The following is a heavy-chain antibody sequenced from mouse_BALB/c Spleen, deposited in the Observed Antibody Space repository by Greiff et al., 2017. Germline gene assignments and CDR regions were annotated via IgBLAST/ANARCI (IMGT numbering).Heavy chain of an antibody. V-gene: IGHV1S127*01. CDR3: SAYYRYDDDY. Sequence: VQLQQPGAELVKPGASVKMSCKASGYTFTSYWMHWVKQRPGQGLEWIGVIDPSDSYTSYNQKFKGKATLTVDTSSSTAYMQLSSLTSEDSAVYYCSAYYRYDDDYWGQGTTLTVSS. CDR2: IDPSDSYT. CDR1: GYTFTSYW. J-gene: IGHJ2*01. D-gene: IGHD2-14*01.